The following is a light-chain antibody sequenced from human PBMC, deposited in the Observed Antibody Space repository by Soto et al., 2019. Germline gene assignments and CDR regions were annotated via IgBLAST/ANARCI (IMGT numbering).Light chain of an antibody. V-gene: IGKV3D-15*01. J-gene: IGKJ1*01. CDR3: QQYRQWPPT. CDR2: GAS. Sequence: EIVMTQSPDTLSVSPGDRNTLSCRASQSVDNKLAWYQQRPGQPPRLLVYGASTRATGIPARFSGSGSGTEFSLIISSPQSDDSAVYYCQQYRQWPPTFGQGTTVEVK. CDR1: QSVDNK.